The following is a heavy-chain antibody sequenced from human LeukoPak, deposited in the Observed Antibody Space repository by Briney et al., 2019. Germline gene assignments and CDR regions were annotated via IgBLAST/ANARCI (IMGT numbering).Heavy chain of an antibody. CDR2: IYYSGST. V-gene: IGHV4-39*01. CDR1: GGSISSSRYY. J-gene: IGHJ4*02. D-gene: IGHD3-10*01. CDR3: AKSFYNYKSGTYFRPFDN. Sequence: SETLSLTCTVSGGSISSSRYYWGWIRQSPGKGLEWIGSIYYSGSTYYNPSLTSRVTISVDTSKNQFSLKMRSVTAADTAVYYCAKSFYNYKSGTYFRPFDNWGQGSLVTVS.